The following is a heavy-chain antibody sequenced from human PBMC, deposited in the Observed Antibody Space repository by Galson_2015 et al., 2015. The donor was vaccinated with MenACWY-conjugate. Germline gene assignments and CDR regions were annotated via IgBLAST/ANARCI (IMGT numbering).Heavy chain of an antibody. Sequence: SLRLSCAASGFTFSSSRMHWVRQAPGKGLVWVSRIHSDERITGYADSVKGRFTVSRDNAKNTLFLQMNGLRAEDTAVYYCVTQISGNVYWGQGTLVTVSS. D-gene: IGHD6-19*01. CDR1: GFTFSSSR. V-gene: IGHV3-74*01. J-gene: IGHJ4*02. CDR2: IHSDERIT. CDR3: VTQISGNVY.